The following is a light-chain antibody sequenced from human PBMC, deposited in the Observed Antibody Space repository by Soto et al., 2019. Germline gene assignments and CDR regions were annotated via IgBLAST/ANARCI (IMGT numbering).Light chain of an antibody. V-gene: IGKV3-20*01. Sequence: EIVLTQSPGTLSLSPGERATLSCRASQSVRNNFLAWYQQKPGQAPRLLIYGASSRATGIPDRFSGSGSGTVFPLTSSGLEAEDLVVYYCQQYGSSPTFGGGTKVEIK. J-gene: IGKJ4*01. CDR3: QQYGSSPT. CDR1: QSVRNNF. CDR2: GAS.